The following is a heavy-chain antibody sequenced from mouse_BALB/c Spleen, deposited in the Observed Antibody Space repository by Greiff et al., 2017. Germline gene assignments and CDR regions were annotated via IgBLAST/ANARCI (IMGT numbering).Heavy chain of an antibody. Sequence: EVMLVESGGGLVKPGGSLKLPCAAPGFTFSDYYMYWVRQTPEKRLEWVATISDGGSYTYYPDSVKGRFTISRDNAKNNLYLQMSSLKSEDTAMYYCARSYYRYDVRYYYAMDYWGQGTSVTVSS. CDR2: ISDGGSYT. CDR3: ARSYYRYDVRYYYAMDY. J-gene: IGHJ4*01. CDR1: GFTFSDYY. D-gene: IGHD2-14*01. V-gene: IGHV5-4*02.